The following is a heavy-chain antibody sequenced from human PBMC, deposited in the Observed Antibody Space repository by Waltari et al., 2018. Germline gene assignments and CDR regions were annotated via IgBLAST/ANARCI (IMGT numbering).Heavy chain of an antibody. Sequence: QVQLQESGPGLVKPSETLSLTCAVSGYSISSGYYWGWIRQPPGKGLEWIGSIYHSGSPYYNPSLKSRVTISVDTSKNQFSLKLSSVTAADTAVYYCARHESGPAHYWGQGTLVTVSS. V-gene: IGHV4-38-2*01. J-gene: IGHJ4*02. D-gene: IGHD3-3*01. CDR2: IYHSGSP. CDR1: GYSISSGYY. CDR3: ARHESGPAHY.